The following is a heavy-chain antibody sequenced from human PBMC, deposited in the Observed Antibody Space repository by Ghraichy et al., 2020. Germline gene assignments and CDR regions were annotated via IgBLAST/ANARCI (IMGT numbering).Heavy chain of an antibody. CDR1: GGSISGDY. D-gene: IGHD6-19*01. Sequence: SETLSLTCTVSGGSISGDYWSWIRQPPGKGLEWLGYIYNDGTTNYNPSLKSRVTISLDTSKNQFSLKLSSVTAADTAVYYCARPTGYNTGWYWFDTWGQGTLVPGSP. V-gene: IGHV4-59*01. CDR2: IYNDGTT. J-gene: IGHJ5*02. CDR3: ARPTGYNTGWYWFDT.